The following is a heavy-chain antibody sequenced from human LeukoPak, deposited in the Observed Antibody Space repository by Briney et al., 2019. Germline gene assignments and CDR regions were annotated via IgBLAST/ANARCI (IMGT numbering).Heavy chain of an antibody. Sequence: ASVKVSCKASGGTFSSYAISWVRQAPGQGLEWMGGVIPIFGTANYAQKFQGRVTITADESTSTAYMELSSLRSEDTAVYYCAREGHVVYYGSGSYNYWGQETLVTVSS. V-gene: IGHV1-69*13. D-gene: IGHD3-10*01. CDR3: AREGHVVYYGSGSYNY. J-gene: IGHJ4*02. CDR2: VIPIFGTA. CDR1: GGTFSSYA.